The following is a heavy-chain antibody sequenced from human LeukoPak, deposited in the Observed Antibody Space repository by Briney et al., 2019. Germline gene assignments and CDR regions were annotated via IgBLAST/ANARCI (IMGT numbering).Heavy chain of an antibody. J-gene: IGHJ4*02. CDR3: TTDGISSGKRGYFDF. CDR2: IKSKTDGGTT. D-gene: IGHD3-22*01. CDR1: GFTFSNAW. Sequence: GGSLRLSCAASGFTFSNAWMSWVRQAPGKGLEWVGRIKSKTDGGTTDYAALVKGRFTISRDDSKNTLYLQTNSLKTEDTAVYYSTTDGISSGKRGYFDFWGQGTLVTVSS. V-gene: IGHV3-15*01.